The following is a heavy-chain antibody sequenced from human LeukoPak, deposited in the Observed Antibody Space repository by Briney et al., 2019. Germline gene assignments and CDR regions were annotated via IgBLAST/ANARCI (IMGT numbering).Heavy chain of an antibody. J-gene: IGHJ5*02. CDR2: INHSGST. CDR3: ARRRYQLGWFDP. Sequence: SETLSLTCAVYGGSFSGYYWSWIRQPPGKGLEWIGEINHSGSTNYNPSLKSRVTISVDTSKNQFSLKLSSETAADTAVYYCARRRYQLGWFDPWGQGTLVTVSS. V-gene: IGHV4-34*01. CDR1: GGSFSGYY. D-gene: IGHD2-2*01.